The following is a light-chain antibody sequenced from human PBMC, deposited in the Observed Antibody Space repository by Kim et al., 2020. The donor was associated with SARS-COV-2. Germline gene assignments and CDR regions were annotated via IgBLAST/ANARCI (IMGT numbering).Light chain of an antibody. Sequence: LGQTVRTTCHGDSLRTYSANWFHQKSGQAPLLVIYAEKHRPSGIPDRFAGSRSGYTPSLTITGAQAEHEADYFCNSRDISDNRVVFGGGTQWTVL. CDR3: NSRDISDNRVV. CDR1: SLRTYS. CDR2: AEK. V-gene: IGLV3-19*01. J-gene: IGLJ2*01.